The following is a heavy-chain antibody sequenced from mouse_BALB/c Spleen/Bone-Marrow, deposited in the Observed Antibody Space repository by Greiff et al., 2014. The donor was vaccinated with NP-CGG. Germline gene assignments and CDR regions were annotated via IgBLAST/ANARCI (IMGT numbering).Heavy chain of an antibody. CDR2: IDPANGNT. CDR1: GFNIKDTY. Sequence: EVQLVESGAELVKPGASVKLSCTAPGFNIKDTYMHWVKQRPEQGLEWIGRIDPANGNTKYDPKFQGKATITADTSSNTAYLQLSSLTSEDTAVYYCATYYYGSSWGFAYWGQGTLVTVSA. D-gene: IGHD1-1*01. CDR3: ATYYYGSSWGFAY. J-gene: IGHJ3*01. V-gene: IGHV14-3*02.